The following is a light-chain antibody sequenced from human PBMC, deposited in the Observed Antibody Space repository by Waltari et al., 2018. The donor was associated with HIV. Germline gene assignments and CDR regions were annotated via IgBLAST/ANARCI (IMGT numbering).Light chain of an antibody. CDR1: QSVSSY. V-gene: IGKV3-11*01. CDR3: QQRSNWPPST. CDR2: DAS. Sequence: ELVLTQSPATLSLSPGDRATLSCRASQSVSSYLAWYQQKPGQAPRLLIYDASNRATGIPARFSGSGSGTDFTLTISSLEPEDFAVYYCQQRSNWPPSTFGQGTKLEIK. J-gene: IGKJ2*02.